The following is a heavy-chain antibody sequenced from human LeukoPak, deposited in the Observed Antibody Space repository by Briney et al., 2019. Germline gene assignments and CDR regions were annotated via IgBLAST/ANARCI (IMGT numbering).Heavy chain of an antibody. V-gene: IGHV3-48*03. CDR3: ARDQDWNYAFDY. Sequence: GGSLRLSGAASGFTFSSYEMNWVRQAPGKGLEWVSYISSSGSTIYYADSVKGRFTISRDNAKNSLYLQMNSLRAEDTAVYYCARDQDWNYAFDYWGQGTLVTVSS. CDR1: GFTFSSYE. J-gene: IGHJ4*02. D-gene: IGHD1-7*01. CDR2: ISSSGSTI.